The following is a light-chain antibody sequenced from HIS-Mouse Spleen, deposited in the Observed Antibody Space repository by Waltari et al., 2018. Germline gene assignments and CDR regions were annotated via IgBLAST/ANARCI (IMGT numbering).Light chain of an antibody. CDR2: GKN. Sequence: SSELTQDPAVSVALGQTVTITCQGDSPRSYYASWYQQKPGQAPVLVIYGKNNRPSGIPDRFSGSSSGNTASLTITGAQAEDEADYYCNSRDSSGNHLSVFGTGTKVTVL. CDR3: NSRDSSGNHLSV. V-gene: IGLV3-19*01. J-gene: IGLJ1*01. CDR1: SPRSYY.